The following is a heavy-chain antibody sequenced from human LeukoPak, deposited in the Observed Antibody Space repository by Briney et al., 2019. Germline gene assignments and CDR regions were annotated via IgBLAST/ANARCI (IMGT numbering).Heavy chain of an antibody. CDR1: GYIFTTYF. Sequence: GASVKVSCKASGYIFTTYFMHWLRQAPGQGPEWMGIINPRGGSTDYAQKFQGRVTMTRDTSISTAYMELSRLRSDDTAVYYCARDQGGVLRYFDWLHPLAWFDPWGQGTLVTVSS. D-gene: IGHD3-9*01. CDR2: INPRGGST. J-gene: IGHJ5*02. V-gene: IGHV1-46*01. CDR3: ARDQGGVLRYFDWLHPLAWFDP.